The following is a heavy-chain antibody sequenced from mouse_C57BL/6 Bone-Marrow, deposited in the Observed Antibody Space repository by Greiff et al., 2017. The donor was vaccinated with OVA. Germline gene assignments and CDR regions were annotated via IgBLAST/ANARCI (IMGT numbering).Heavy chain of an antibody. CDR1: GYTFTDYY. CDR3: ARGDSSGYLYYFDY. Sequence: QVHVKQSGAELVRPGASVKLSCKASGYTFTDYYINWVKQRPGQGLEWIARIYPGSGNTYYNEKFKGKATLTAEKSSSTAYMQLSSLTSEDSAVYFCARGDSSGYLYYFDYWGQGTTLTVSS. CDR2: IYPGSGNT. V-gene: IGHV1-76*01. D-gene: IGHD3-2*02. J-gene: IGHJ2*01.